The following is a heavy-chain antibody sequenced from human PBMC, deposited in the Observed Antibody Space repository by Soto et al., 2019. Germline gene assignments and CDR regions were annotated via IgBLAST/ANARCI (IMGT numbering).Heavy chain of an antibody. CDR1: GYTFTTYG. J-gene: IGHJ4*02. CDR2: ISAYNGNT. CDR3: ARQEGHIEPMIGEFDF. D-gene: IGHD3-10*02. V-gene: IGHV1-18*01. Sequence: QVQLVQSGPEVKKPGASVMLSCKASGYTFTTYGVRWVRQAPGLGLEWMGWISAYNGNTNYAQKFHGRVTMTTDASANTAYLELRSLRSDDTAVYYCARQEGHIEPMIGEFDFWDQGTLVTVSS.